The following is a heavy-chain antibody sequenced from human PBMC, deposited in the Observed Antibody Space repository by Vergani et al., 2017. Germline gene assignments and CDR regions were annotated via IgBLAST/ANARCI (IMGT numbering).Heavy chain of an antibody. CDR2: IIPIFGTA. CDR1: GGTFSSYA. Sequence: QVQLVQSGAEVKKPGSSVKVSCKASGGTFSSYAISWVRQAPGQGLEWMGGIIPIFGTANYAQKFQGRVTITADESTGTAYMELSSRRSEDTAVYYCARDSPPPYYDILTGYSPLDYWGQGTLVTVSS. J-gene: IGHJ4*02. CDR3: ARDSPPPYYDILTGYSPLDY. D-gene: IGHD3-9*01. V-gene: IGHV1-69*13.